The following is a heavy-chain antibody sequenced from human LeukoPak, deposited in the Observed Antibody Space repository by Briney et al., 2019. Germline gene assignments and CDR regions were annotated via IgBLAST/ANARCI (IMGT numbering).Heavy chain of an antibody. CDR2: IYHSGST. Sequence: PSQTLSLTCTVSGGSISSGGYYWSWIRQPPGKGLEWIGYIYHSGSTYYNPSLKSRVTISVDRSKNQFSLKLSSVTAAGTAVYYCARRGRVPAAIWGQGTLVTVSS. V-gene: IGHV4-30-2*01. D-gene: IGHD2-2*01. J-gene: IGHJ4*02. CDR1: GGSISSGGYY. CDR3: ARRGRVPAAI.